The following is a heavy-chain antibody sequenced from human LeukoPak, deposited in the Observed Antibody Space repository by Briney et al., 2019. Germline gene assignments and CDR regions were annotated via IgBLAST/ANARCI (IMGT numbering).Heavy chain of an antibody. CDR2: IYYSGST. CDR3: ARDAGTVTTPFDY. D-gene: IGHD4-17*01. Sequence: SETLSLACTVSGGSISSYYWSWIRQPPGKGLEWIGYIYYSGSTNYNPSLKSRVTISVDTSKNQFSLKLSSVTAADTAVYYCARDAGTVTTPFDYWGQGTLVTVSS. V-gene: IGHV4-59*12. CDR1: GGSISSYY. J-gene: IGHJ4*02.